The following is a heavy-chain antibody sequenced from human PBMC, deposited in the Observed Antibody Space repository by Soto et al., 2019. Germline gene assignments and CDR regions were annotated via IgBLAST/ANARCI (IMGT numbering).Heavy chain of an antibody. V-gene: IGHV1-69*02. D-gene: IGHD7-27*01. Sequence: QVQLVQSGAEVKKPGSSVKVSCKASGGTFSSYTISWVRQAPGQGLEWMGRIIPILGIANYAQKFQGRVTITADKSTSTAYMEMSSLRSEDTVVYYCARGLGRAAFDYWGQGTLVTVSS. CDR3: ARGLGRAAFDY. CDR1: GGTFSSYT. CDR2: IIPILGIA. J-gene: IGHJ4*02.